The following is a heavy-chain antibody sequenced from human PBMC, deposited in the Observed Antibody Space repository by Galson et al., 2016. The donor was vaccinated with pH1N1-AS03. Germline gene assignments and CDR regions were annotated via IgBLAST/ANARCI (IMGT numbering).Heavy chain of an antibody. CDR2: ISGNGFST. D-gene: IGHD3-22*01. CDR3: ARGVDSGGRQVLFDP. V-gene: IGHV3-64*01. Sequence: SLRLSCAASGFTFSSYAMHWVRQAPGKGLEYVSAISGNGFSTYYANSVKGRFTISRDNSKNTLYLQMGSLRAEDMAVYFCARGVDSGGRQVLFDPWGQGTLVTVSS. J-gene: IGHJ5*02. CDR1: GFTFSSYA.